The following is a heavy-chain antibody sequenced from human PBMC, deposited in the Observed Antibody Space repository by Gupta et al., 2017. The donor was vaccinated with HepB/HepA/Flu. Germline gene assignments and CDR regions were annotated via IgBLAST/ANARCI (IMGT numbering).Heavy chain of an antibody. D-gene: IGHD5-12*01. J-gene: IGHJ3*02. CDR1: GFPYSNYV. Sequence: EVQLLESGGGLVQPGGSLRLSCAASGFPYSNYVMTWVRQTPGKGLEWVAAIHKSGGITYYADSVKGRFTISRDNPKNTLYLQMNSLRAEDTALYYCAKPRDGYNFGSFDIWGQGTMVTVSS. CDR3: AKPRDGYNFGSFDI. CDR2: IHKSGGIT. V-gene: IGHV3-23*01.